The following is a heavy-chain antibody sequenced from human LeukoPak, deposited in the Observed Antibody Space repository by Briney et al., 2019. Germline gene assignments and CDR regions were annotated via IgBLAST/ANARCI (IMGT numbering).Heavy chain of an antibody. CDR1: GGSFSGYY. D-gene: IGHD3-3*01. Sequence: SETLSLTCAVYGGSFSGYYWSWLRQPPGKGLEWIGYIYYSGSTNYNPSLTSRVTISVDTSKNQFSLKLSSVTAADTAVYYCARAKTYYDFWSGYYPYYFDYWGQGTLVTVSS. V-gene: IGHV4-59*01. CDR3: ARAKTYYDFWSGYYPYYFDY. J-gene: IGHJ4*02. CDR2: IYYSGST.